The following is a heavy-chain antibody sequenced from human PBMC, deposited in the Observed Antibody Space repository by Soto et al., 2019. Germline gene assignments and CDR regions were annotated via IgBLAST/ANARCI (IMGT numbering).Heavy chain of an antibody. J-gene: IGHJ5*02. Sequence: GASVKVSCKASGYTFTSYGISWVRQAPGQGLEWMGWISAYNGNTNYAQKLQGRVTMTTDTSTSTAYMELRSLRSDDTAVYYCARDASYSSRWYNWFDPWGQGTLVTVSS. V-gene: IGHV1-18*01. D-gene: IGHD6-13*01. CDR2: ISAYNGNT. CDR1: GYTFTSYG. CDR3: ARDASYSSRWYNWFDP.